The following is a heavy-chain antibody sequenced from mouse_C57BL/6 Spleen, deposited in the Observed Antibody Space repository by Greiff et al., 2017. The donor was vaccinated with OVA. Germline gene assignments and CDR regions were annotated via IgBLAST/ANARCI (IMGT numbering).Heavy chain of an antibody. D-gene: IGHD4-1*01. CDR1: GFTFSSYA. Sequence: EVQRVESGEGLVKPGGSLKLSCAASGFTFSSYAMSWVRQTPEKRLEWVAYISSGGDYIYYADTVKGRFTISRDNARNTLYLQMSSLKSEDTAMYYCTRGSITGAYYFDYWGQGPTLTVSS. V-gene: IGHV5-9-1*02. CDR2: ISSGGDYI. CDR3: TRGSITGAYYFDY. J-gene: IGHJ2*01.